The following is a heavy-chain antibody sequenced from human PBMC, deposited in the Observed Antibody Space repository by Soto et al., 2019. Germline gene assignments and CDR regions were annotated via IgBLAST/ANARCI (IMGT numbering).Heavy chain of an antibody. Sequence: PGGSLRLSCAASGFTFSSYAMSWVRQAPGKGLEWVSGISSSGGSTYYADSVKGRFTISRDNSKNTLFLRMNRPRVEDTAVYYCMRPAPRGRHYLYFGMDVWGQGNTVTVSS. CDR2: ISSSGGST. CDR1: GFTFSSYA. J-gene: IGHJ6*02. V-gene: IGHV3-23*01. CDR3: MRPAPRGRHYLYFGMDV.